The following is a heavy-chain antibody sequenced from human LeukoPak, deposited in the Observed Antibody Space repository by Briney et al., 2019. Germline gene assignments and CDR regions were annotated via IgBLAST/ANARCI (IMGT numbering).Heavy chain of an antibody. Sequence: DPSETLSLTCTVSGGSISSYYWSWIRQPAGKGLEWIGRIYTSGSTNYNPSLKSRVTMSVDTSKNQFSLKLSSVTAADSAVYFCARGTKVGNTGYSFGYWGQGTLVTVSS. D-gene: IGHD1-26*01. CDR3: ARGTKVGNTGYSFGY. V-gene: IGHV4-4*07. CDR1: GGSISSYY. CDR2: IYTSGST. J-gene: IGHJ4*02.